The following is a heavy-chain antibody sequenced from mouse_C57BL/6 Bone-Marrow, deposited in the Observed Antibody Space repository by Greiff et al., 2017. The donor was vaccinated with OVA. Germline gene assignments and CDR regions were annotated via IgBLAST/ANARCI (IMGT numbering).Heavy chain of an antibody. J-gene: IGHJ4*01. CDR2: IHPNSGST. Sequence: VQLQQSGAELVKPGASVKLSCKASGYTFTSYWMHWVKQRPGQGLEWIGMIHPNSGSTNYNEKFKSKATLTVDKSSSTAYMQLSSLTSEDSAVYYCARSGEGAMDYWGQGTSVTVSS. V-gene: IGHV1-64*01. CDR3: ARSGEGAMDY. CDR1: GYTFTSYW.